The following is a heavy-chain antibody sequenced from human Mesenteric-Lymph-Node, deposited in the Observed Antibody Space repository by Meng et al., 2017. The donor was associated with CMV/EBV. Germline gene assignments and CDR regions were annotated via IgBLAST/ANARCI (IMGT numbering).Heavy chain of an antibody. V-gene: IGHV3-74*01. CDR3: AELHSSAFDI. Sequence: GGSLRLACAPCGFTFSSNDMHWVRQAPGKGLVWVSRINSDGSSTNYADSVKGRFTISRDNAKNTLYLQMNSLRADDTAMYYCAELHSSAFDIWGQGTMVTVSS. J-gene: IGHJ3*02. D-gene: IGHD6-13*01. CDR1: GFTFSSND. CDR2: INSDGSST.